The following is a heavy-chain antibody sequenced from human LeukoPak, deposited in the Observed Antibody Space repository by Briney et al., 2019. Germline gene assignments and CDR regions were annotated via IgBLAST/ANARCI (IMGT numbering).Heavy chain of an antibody. CDR2: IIPIFGTA. CDR3: ARSQPLAYFDL. CDR1: GGSFNSYA. V-gene: IGHV1-69*06. Sequence: ASVKVSCKASGGSFNSYAISWVQQAPGQGLEWMGGIIPIFGTANYAQKFQGRVTITADKSTNTAYMELSSLRSEDTAVYYCARSQPLAYFDLWGRGTLVTVSS. J-gene: IGHJ2*01.